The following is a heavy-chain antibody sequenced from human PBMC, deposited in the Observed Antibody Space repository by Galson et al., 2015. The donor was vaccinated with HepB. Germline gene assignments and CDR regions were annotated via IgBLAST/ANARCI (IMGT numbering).Heavy chain of an antibody. CDR3: ARDQGYDFWSVH. Sequence: QSGAEVKKPGESLKISCKASGYTFTSYGISWVRQAPGQGLEWMGWISAYNGNTKYAQNLQGRVTMTTDTSTSTAYMELRSLRSDDTAVYYCARDQGYDFWSVHWGQGTLVTVSS. V-gene: IGHV1-18*01. J-gene: IGHJ4*02. CDR2: ISAYNGNT. CDR1: GYTFTSYG. D-gene: IGHD3-3*01.